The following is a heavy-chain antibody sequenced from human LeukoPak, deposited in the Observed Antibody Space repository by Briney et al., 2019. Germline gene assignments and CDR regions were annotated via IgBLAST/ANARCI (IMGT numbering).Heavy chain of an antibody. CDR1: GFTFSSYG. V-gene: IGHV3-30*18. J-gene: IGHJ4*02. Sequence: GGSLRLSCAASGFTFSSYGMHWVRQAPGKGLEWAAVISYDGSNKYYADSVKGRFTIPRDNSKNTLYLQMNSLRAEDTAVYYCAKDLEYSSSFFDYWGQGTLVTVSS. CDR3: AKDLEYSSSFFDY. D-gene: IGHD6-6*01. CDR2: ISYDGSNK.